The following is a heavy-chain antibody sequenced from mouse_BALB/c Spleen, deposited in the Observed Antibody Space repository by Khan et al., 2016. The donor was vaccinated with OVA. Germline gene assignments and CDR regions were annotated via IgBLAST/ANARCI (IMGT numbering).Heavy chain of an antibody. CDR1: GYTFTSYT. Sequence: QVQLKESGAELARPGASVKMSCKTSGYTFTSYTIHWIKLRPGQGLEWIGYINPNNGYTNYNQKFKDKATLTADKSSTTVYMQLSSLTSDDSAIXNCLRDGAYYRNDGWFAYWGQGTLVTVSA. CDR2: INPNNGYT. CDR3: LRDGAYYRNDGWFAY. J-gene: IGHJ3*01. D-gene: IGHD2-14*01. V-gene: IGHV1-4*01.